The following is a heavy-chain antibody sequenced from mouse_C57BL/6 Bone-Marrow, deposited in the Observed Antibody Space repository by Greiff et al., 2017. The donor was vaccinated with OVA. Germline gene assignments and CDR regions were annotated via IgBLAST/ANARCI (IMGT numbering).Heavy chain of an antibody. J-gene: IGHJ3*01. CDR1: GFTFSDYY. V-gene: IGHV5-16*01. CDR3: ARGFAWFAY. Sequence: EVKLMESEGGLVQPGSSMKLSCTASGFTFSDYYMAWVRQVPEKGLEWVANFNYDGSSTYYLDSLKSRFIISRDNAKNILYLQMSSLKSEDTATYYCARGFAWFAYWGQGTLVTVSA. CDR2: FNYDGSST.